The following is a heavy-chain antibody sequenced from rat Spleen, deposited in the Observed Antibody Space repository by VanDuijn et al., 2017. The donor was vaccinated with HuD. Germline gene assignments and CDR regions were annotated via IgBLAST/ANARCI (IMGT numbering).Heavy chain of an antibody. CDR3: ARQGPFPNWFPY. V-gene: IGHV5-22*01. CDR1: GFTFSDYY. Sequence: EVQLVESGGGLVQPGRSLKLSCAASGFTFSDYYMAWVRQAPKKGLEWVASINYEGSRTYYGASVKGRFTMSRDNAKSTLYLQMNSLRSEDTATYYCARQGPFPNWFPYWGQGTLVTVSS. J-gene: IGHJ3*01. CDR2: INYEGSRT.